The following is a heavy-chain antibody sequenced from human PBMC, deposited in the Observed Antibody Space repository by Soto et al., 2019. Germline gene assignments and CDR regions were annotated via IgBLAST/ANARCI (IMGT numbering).Heavy chain of an antibody. CDR2: INAGNGNT. CDR1: GYTFTSYA. CDR3: ARDPRSPLLLGAFDI. Sequence: GASVKVSCKASGYTFTSYAMHWVLQAPGQRLEWMGWINAGNGNTKYSQKFQGRVTITRDTSASTAYMELSSLRSEDTAVYYCARDPRSPLLLGAFDIWGQGTMVTVSS. J-gene: IGHJ3*02. V-gene: IGHV1-3*01.